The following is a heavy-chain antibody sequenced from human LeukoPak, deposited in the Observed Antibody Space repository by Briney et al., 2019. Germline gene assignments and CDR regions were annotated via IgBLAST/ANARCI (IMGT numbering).Heavy chain of an antibody. D-gene: IGHD3-3*01. CDR3: AKHGTDYDFWSGQYYFDC. V-gene: IGHV3-23*01. CDR2: ISGSGGTT. Sequence: GGSLRLSCAASGFTFSSYAMSWVRQVPGKGLEWVTVISGSGGTTNYADYVKGRFTISRDNSKNTLYLQMNSLRAGDTAVYYCAKHGTDYDFWSGQYYFDCWGQGTLVTVSS. CDR1: GFTFSSYA. J-gene: IGHJ4*02.